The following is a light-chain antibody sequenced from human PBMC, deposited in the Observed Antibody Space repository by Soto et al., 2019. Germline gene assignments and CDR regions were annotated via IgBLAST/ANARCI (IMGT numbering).Light chain of an antibody. J-gene: IGKJ1*01. CDR3: QQYGSSPWT. CDR1: QSVSSK. V-gene: IGKV3-20*01. CDR2: DAS. Sequence: EIVMTQSPATLSVSPGEGATLSCRASQSVSSKLAWYQQKPGQAPRLLIYDASNRATGIPARFSGSGSGTDFTLTISRLEPEDFAVYHCQQYGSSPWTFGQGTKVDIK.